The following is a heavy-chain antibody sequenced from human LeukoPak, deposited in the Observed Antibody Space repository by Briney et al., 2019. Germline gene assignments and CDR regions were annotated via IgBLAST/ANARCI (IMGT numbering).Heavy chain of an antibody. Sequence: PSETLSLTCTVSGGSISSYYWSWIRQPAGKGLEWIGRIYTSGSTNYNPSLKSRVTMSVDTSKNQFSLKLSSVTAADTAVYYCARRRGDDSETYYIRYYYYYYMDVWGKGTTVIVSS. D-gene: IGHD3-10*01. CDR3: ARRRGDDSETYYIRYYYYYYMDV. CDR1: GGSISSYY. J-gene: IGHJ6*03. V-gene: IGHV4-4*07. CDR2: IYTSGST.